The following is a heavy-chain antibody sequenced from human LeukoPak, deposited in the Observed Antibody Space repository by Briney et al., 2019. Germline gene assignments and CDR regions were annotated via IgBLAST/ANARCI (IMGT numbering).Heavy chain of an antibody. V-gene: IGHV1-18*01. CDR1: GYTFTSYG. CDR3: ARGKYYDSSGYPDY. Sequence: GASVKVSCKASGYTFTSYGISWVRQAPGQGLEWMGWIGAYNGNTNYAQKLQGRVTMTTDTSTSTAYMELRSLRSDDTAVYYCARGKYYDSSGYPDYWGQGTLVTVSS. J-gene: IGHJ4*02. CDR2: IGAYNGNT. D-gene: IGHD3-22*01.